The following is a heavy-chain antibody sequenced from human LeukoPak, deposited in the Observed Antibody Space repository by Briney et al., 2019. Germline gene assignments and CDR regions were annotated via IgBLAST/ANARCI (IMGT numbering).Heavy chain of an antibody. J-gene: IGHJ4*02. CDR1: GGSFSGYY. V-gene: IGHV4-34*01. CDR3: ARGRYYGSGSYYNV. CDR2: INHSGST. D-gene: IGHD3-10*01. Sequence: SETLSLTCAVYGGSFSGYYWSWIRQPPGKGLEWIGEINHSGSTNYNPSLKSRVTISVDTSKNQFSLKLSSVAAADTAVYYCARGRYYGSGSYYNVWGQGTLVTVS.